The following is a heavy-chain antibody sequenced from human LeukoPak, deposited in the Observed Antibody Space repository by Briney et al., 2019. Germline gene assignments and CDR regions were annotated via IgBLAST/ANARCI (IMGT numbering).Heavy chain of an antibody. CDR2: IWYDGSNK. J-gene: IGHJ3*02. CDR1: GFTFSSYG. Sequence: GGSLRLSCAASGFTFSSYGMHWVRQAPGKGLEWVAVIWYDGSNKFYADSVKGRFIISRDNAKNSLYLQMNSLRVEDTAVYYCTSRYCTTTNCYSFDNWGHGTLVTVSS. V-gene: IGHV3-33*03. D-gene: IGHD2-2*01. CDR3: TSRYCTTTNCYSFDN.